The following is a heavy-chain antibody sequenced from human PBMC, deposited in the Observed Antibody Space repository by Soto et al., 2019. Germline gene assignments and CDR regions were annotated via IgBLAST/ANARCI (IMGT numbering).Heavy chain of an antibody. CDR2: MSYDGSDT. Sequence: GGSMRLSSVGSGFISSNNVMHWVGPTQGKGLEWVAFMSYDGSDTFYADSVKGRFTISRDNSKNTLFLHMSNLRAEDTAIYYCTLVRVADSALDHWGQGTLVTVSS. CDR3: TLVRVADSALDH. J-gene: IGHJ4*02. D-gene: IGHD2-15*01. V-gene: IGHV3-30*02. CDR1: GFISSNNV.